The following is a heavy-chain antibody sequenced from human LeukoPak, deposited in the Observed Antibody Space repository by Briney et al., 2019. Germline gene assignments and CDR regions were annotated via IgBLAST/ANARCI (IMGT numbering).Heavy chain of an antibody. V-gene: IGHV3-9*01. CDR1: GFTFDDYA. Sequence: GRSLRLSCAASGFTFDDYAMHWVRQAPGKGLEWVSGISWNSGSIGYEDSVKGRFTISRDNAKNSLYLQMNSLRAEDTALYYCAKDIGSWFDPWGQGTLVTVSS. D-gene: IGHD2-15*01. CDR2: ISWNSGSI. CDR3: AKDIGSWFDP. J-gene: IGHJ5*02.